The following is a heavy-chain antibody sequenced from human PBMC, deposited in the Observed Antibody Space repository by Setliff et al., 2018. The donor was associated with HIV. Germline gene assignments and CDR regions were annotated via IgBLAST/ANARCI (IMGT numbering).Heavy chain of an antibody. CDR2: ISWNSGST. Sequence: GGSLRLSCAASGFTFDDYALHWVRQAPGKGLEWVAGISWNSGSTGYADSVKGRFTISRDNADNSLYLQMHSLRPEDTALYYCAKDYIGYCTGGSCSLFDFWGQGTLVTVSS. CDR3: AKDYIGYCTGGSCSLFDF. J-gene: IGHJ4*02. D-gene: IGHD2-15*01. CDR1: GFTFDDYA. V-gene: IGHV3-9*01.